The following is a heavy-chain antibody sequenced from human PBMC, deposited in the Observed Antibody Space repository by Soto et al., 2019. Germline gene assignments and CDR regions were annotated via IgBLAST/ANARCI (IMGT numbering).Heavy chain of an antibody. V-gene: IGHV3-23*01. CDR3: ARDRGTTTVTFDAFQH. D-gene: IGHD4-17*01. CDR2: IIGSGDSA. Sequence: EVQLLESGGGLVQPGGSLRLSCAASGFSFNSYSMIWVRQAPGKGLEWVAGIIGSGDSAYYADSVKGRFTISRDNSKNTLSLQMNSLRAGDTAIYYCARDRGTTTVTFDAFQHWGQGTLVAVSS. J-gene: IGHJ1*01. CDR1: GFSFNSYS.